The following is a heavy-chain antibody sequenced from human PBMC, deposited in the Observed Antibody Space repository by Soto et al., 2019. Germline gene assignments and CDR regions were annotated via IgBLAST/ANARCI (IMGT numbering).Heavy chain of an antibody. CDR1: GYTFTGCY. CDR2: INPNSGGT. V-gene: IGHV1-2*02. J-gene: IGHJ5*02. Sequence: ASVKVSCKASGYTFTGCYMHWVRQAPGQGLEWMGWINPNSGGTNYAQKFQGRVTMTRDTSISTAYMELSRLRSDDTAVYYCARDGGGSYRGWFDTWGQGTLVTVSS. D-gene: IGHD1-26*01. CDR3: ARDGGGSYRGWFDT.